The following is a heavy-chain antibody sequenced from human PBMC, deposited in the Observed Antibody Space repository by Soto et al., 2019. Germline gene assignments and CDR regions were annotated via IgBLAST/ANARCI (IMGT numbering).Heavy chain of an antibody. J-gene: IGHJ4*02. D-gene: IGHD6-19*01. Sequence: WGSLLLSCSASGFIFSSYTMLWVRQAPGKGLEYVSAIKTGAATSYVDSVRGRFTISRDNSKNTLYLQMSSLRPEDTAVYYCVTGYSSGWYEIYWGQGTLVTVSS. CDR1: GFIFSSYT. CDR3: VTGYSSGWYEIY. V-gene: IGHV3-64D*06. CDR2: IKTGAAT.